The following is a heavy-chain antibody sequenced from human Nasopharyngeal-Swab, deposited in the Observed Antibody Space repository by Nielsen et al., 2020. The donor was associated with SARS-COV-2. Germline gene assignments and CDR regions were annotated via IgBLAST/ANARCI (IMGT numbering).Heavy chain of an antibody. V-gene: IGHV4-59*01. CDR2: IYYSGST. D-gene: IGHD6-6*01. CDR3: ARGRGVAARRDYYYGMDV. Sequence: WIRQPPGKGLEWIGYIYYSGSTNYNPSLKSRVTISVDTSKNQFSLKLSSVTAADTAVYYCARGRGVAARRDYYYGMDVWGQGTTVTVSS. J-gene: IGHJ6*02.